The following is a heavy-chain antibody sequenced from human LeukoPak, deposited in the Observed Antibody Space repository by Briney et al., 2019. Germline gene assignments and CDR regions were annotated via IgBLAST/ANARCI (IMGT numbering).Heavy chain of an antibody. V-gene: IGHV1-2*06. CDR2: INPNSGGT. D-gene: IGHD1-7*01. CDR1: GYTFTGYY. CDR3: ARVVTGTTQAFDI. J-gene: IGHJ3*02. Sequence: ASVKVSCKASGYTFTGYYMHWVRQAPGQGLEWMGRINPNSGGTNYAQKFQGRVTMTRDTSISTAYMELSRLRSDDTAVYYCARVVTGTTQAFDIWGQGTMVTVSS.